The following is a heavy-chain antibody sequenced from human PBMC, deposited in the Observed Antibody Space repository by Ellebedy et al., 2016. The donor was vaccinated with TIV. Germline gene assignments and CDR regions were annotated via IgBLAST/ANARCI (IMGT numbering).Heavy chain of an antibody. D-gene: IGHD3-9*01. Sequence: ASVKVSCXTSGYAFTRHYIHWVRQPPGQGLEWMAAINPSGGTTTYAQKFQGRVSMARDTSTSTVFMELSSLRSDDTAVYFCARGGPNHDSLTGRNQNYFYGMDVWGQGTTVTVSS. J-gene: IGHJ6*02. CDR3: ARGGPNHDSLTGRNQNYFYGMDV. CDR1: GYAFTRHY. V-gene: IGHV1-46*01. CDR2: INPSGGTT.